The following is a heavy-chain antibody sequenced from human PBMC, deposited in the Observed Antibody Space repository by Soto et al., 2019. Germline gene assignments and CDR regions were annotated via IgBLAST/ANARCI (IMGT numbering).Heavy chain of an antibody. CDR1: GDSVSSNTAS. Sequence: SQTLSLTCAISGDSVSSNTASWYWIRQYPSRGLEWLGRTYFRSKWYNDYAVSVKSRIIINPDTSNKQFSLQLNSVTPEDTAVYFCAKGDNLGPKTGYAFDPWGQGIMVTVSS. CDR2: TYFRSKWYN. J-gene: IGHJ5*02. V-gene: IGHV6-1*01. CDR3: AKGDNLGPKTGYAFDP. D-gene: IGHD5-12*01.